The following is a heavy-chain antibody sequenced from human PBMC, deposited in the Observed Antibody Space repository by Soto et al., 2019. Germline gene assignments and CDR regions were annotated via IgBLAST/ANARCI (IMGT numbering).Heavy chain of an antibody. D-gene: IGHD3-3*01. Sequence: GGSLRLSCAASGFTFSSYWMSWVRQAPGKGLEWVANIKQDGSEKYYVDSVKGRFTISRDNAKNSLYLQMNSLRAEDTAVYYCARAQLLEWFAFDIWGQGTMVTGSS. J-gene: IGHJ3*02. CDR3: ARAQLLEWFAFDI. CDR2: IKQDGSEK. V-gene: IGHV3-7*01. CDR1: GFTFSSYW.